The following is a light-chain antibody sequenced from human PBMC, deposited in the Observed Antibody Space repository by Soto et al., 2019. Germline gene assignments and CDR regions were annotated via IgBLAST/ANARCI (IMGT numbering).Light chain of an antibody. J-gene: IGKJ1*01. CDR1: QTMSSW. CDR3: QHYNSYSDA. CDR2: KAS. Sequence: DIQMNQSPSTLSGSVGDRVTITCRASQTMSSWLAWYQQKPGKATKLLIYKASTLKSGVPSWFSGRGSGREFTRTISSLQPKDFATDYCQHYNSYSDAVGQGNKLELK. V-gene: IGKV1-5*03.